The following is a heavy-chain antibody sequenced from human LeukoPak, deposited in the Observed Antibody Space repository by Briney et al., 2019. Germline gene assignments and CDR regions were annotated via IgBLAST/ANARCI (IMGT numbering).Heavy chain of an antibody. CDR3: ARAGDPSVDGTRHFDH. Sequence: GGSLRLSCAASGFTFSSYSMNWVRQAPGKGLEWISYISSNSLIYYGDSVKGRCTISRDNAKNSLTLQMNGLRAEDTAVYYCARAGDPSVDGTRHFDHWGQGILVTVSS. V-gene: IGHV3-48*01. D-gene: IGHD1-1*01. CDR2: ISSNSLI. CDR1: GFTFSSYS. J-gene: IGHJ4*02.